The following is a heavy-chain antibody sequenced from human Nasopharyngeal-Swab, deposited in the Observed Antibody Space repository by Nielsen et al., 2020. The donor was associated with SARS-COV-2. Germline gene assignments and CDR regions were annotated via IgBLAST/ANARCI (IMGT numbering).Heavy chain of an antibody. J-gene: IGHJ5*02. CDR3: TQDVLLWFGELYGGNWFDP. Sequence: SETLSLTRTVSGGSISRSSYYWGWIRQPPGKGLEWIGSIYYSGSTYYNPSLKSRVTISVDTSKNQFSLKLSSVTAADTAVYYCTQDVLLWFGELYGGNWFDPWGQGTLVTVSS. CDR2: IYYSGST. V-gene: IGHV4-39*01. D-gene: IGHD3-10*01. CDR1: GGSISRSSYY.